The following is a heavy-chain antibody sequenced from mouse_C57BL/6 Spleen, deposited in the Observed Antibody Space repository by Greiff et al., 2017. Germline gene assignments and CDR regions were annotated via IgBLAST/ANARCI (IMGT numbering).Heavy chain of an antibody. CDR2: IDPSDSET. CDR3: ARSFITTEE. D-gene: IGHD1-1*01. Sequence: QVHVKQPGAELVRPGSSVKLSCKASGYTFTSYWMHWVKQRPIQGLEWIGNIDPSDSETHYNQKFKDKATLTVDKSSSTAYMQLSSLTSEDSAVYYCARSFITTEEWGQGTLVTVSA. J-gene: IGHJ3*02. CDR1: GYTFTSYW. V-gene: IGHV1-52*01.